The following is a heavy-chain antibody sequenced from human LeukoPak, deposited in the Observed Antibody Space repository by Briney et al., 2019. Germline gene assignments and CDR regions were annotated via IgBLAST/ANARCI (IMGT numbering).Heavy chain of an antibody. D-gene: IGHD3-22*01. CDR2: ISDSSNTI. CDR1: GFTFSSNS. CDR3: AKHRFESGGYHSTD. J-gene: IGHJ4*02. V-gene: IGHV3-48*02. Sequence: PGGSLRLSCAVSGFTFSSNSMNWVRQAPGKGLEWISYISDSSNTIYYADSVKGRFTISRDNSKNTLYLQMNSLRDEDTAVYYCAKHRFESGGYHSTDWGQGTLVTVSS.